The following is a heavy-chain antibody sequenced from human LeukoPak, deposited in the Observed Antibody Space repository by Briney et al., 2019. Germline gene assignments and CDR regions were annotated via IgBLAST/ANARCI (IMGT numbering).Heavy chain of an antibody. CDR1: GFTFGYYG. Sequence: GGSLRLSCAASGFTFGYYGMHWVRQAPGKGLEWVAFIRYDESKKFYGDSVKGRFTISRDNSKNTLYLQMNSLRTEDTAVYYCAKSHLPNAYSGTYYCDYWGQGTLVTVSS. V-gene: IGHV3-30*02. D-gene: IGHD1-26*01. CDR3: AKSHLPNAYSGTYYCDY. CDR2: IRYDESKK. J-gene: IGHJ4*02.